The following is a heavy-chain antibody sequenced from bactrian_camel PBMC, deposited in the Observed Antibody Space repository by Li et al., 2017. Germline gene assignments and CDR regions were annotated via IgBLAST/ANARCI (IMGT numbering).Heavy chain of an antibody. Sequence: QVQLVESGGGTVQAGGSLRLSCAVFGMTDSNICMGWSRQAPGKEREGVAAICIVGGTTYYADSVKGRFTISQDNAKNTVDLQMNSLKPEDTAMYYCAAVRYGVTWYPLCRARSADFGYWGQGTQVTVS. J-gene: IGHJ6*01. CDR1: GMTDSNIC. V-gene: IGHV3S54*01. D-gene: IGHD6*01. CDR2: ICIVGGTT. CDR3: AAVRYGVTWYPLCRARSADFGY.